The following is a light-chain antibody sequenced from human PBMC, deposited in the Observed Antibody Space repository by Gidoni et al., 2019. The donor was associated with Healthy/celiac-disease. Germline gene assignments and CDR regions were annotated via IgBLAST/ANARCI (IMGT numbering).Light chain of an antibody. CDR1: QGIRND. J-gene: IGKJ2*01. CDR3: LQHDSYSFT. Sequence: DIQTTQTPSFLSASVAARVTSTCRASQGIRNDLGWYQQKPGKAPKLLIYAASSLQIGVPSRFSGSGSGTEFTLTISSLQPEDFATYYCLQHDSYSFTFGQGTKVEIK. V-gene: IGKV1-17*01. CDR2: AAS.